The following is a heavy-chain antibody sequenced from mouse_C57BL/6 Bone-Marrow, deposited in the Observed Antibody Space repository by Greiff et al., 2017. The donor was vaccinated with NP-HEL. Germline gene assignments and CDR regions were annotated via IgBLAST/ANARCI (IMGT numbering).Heavy chain of an antibody. Sequence: VQLQQPGAELVRPGSSVKLSCKASGYTFTSYWMHWVKQRPIQGLEWIGNIDPSDSETHYNQKFKDKATLTVDKSSSTAYMQLSSLTSEDSAVYYCARHDGYPYYYAMDYWGQGTSVTVSS. CDR3: ARHDGYPYYYAMDY. J-gene: IGHJ4*01. CDR1: GYTFTSYW. V-gene: IGHV1-52*01. D-gene: IGHD2-3*01. CDR2: IDPSDSET.